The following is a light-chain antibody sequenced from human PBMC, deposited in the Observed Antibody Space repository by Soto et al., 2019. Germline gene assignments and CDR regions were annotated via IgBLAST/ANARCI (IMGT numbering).Light chain of an antibody. V-gene: IGKV2-30*01. CDR1: QSLVYSNGNAY. CDR2: QVS. Sequence: DAVLTQSPLSLPVTLGQPAAISCGSSQSLVYSNGNAYLIWFQQRPGQSPRRLIYQVSTRDAGVPDRFGGSGSGTYFTLTISRVEAEDVGLYYCMQGTHWPWTFGQGTKVEIK. CDR3: MQGTHWPWT. J-gene: IGKJ1*01.